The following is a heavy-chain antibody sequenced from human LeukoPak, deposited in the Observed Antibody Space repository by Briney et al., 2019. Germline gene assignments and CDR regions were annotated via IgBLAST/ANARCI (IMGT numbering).Heavy chain of an antibody. CDR2: ISGSGGST. J-gene: IGHJ4*02. CDR3: AKPRGYENYFDY. D-gene: IGHD5-12*01. CDR1: GFTFSSYG. V-gene: IGHV3-23*01. Sequence: GGSLRLSCAASGFTFSSYGMSWVRQAPGKGLEWVSAISGSGGSTYYADSVKGRFTISRDNSKNTLYLQMNSLRAEDTAVYYCAKPRGYENYFDYWGQGTLVTVSS.